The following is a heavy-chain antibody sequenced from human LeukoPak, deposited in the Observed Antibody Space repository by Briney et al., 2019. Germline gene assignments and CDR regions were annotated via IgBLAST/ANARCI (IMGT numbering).Heavy chain of an antibody. Sequence: PSETLSLTCAVYGGSFSGYYGSWIRQPPGKGLEWIGYIYYSGSTNYNPSLKSRVTISVDTSKNQFSLKLSSVTAADTAVYYCAREPRQGVMFDYWSQGTLVTVSS. CDR2: IYYSGST. CDR3: AREPRQGVMFDY. D-gene: IGHD3-16*01. CDR1: GGSFSGYY. V-gene: IGHV4-59*01. J-gene: IGHJ4*02.